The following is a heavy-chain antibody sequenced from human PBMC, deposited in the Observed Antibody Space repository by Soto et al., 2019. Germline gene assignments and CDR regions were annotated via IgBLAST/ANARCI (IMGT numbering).Heavy chain of an antibody. J-gene: IGHJ4*02. Sequence: ASVKVSCKASGYTFTSYGISWVRQAPGQGLEWMGWISAYNGNTNYAQKLQGRVTMTTDTSTSTAYMELRSLRSDDTAVYYCAIDALLLYDFWSGYYTPGRFDYWGQGTLVTVSS. V-gene: IGHV1-18*01. D-gene: IGHD3-3*01. CDR3: AIDALLLYDFWSGYYTPGRFDY. CDR1: GYTFTSYG. CDR2: ISAYNGNT.